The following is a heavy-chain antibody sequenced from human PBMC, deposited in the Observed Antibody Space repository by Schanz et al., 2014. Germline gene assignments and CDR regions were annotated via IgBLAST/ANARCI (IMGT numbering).Heavy chain of an antibody. J-gene: IGHJ6*02. Sequence: QVLLVESGGGLVKPGGSLRLSCSASGFTFSDSFMSWIRQTPGKGLEWLSYISSSGNIIHYADSVKGRFTISRDNAKNSLYLQMTGLRAEDTALYYCAKGRTSMVYDMDVWGQGTTVTVSS. V-gene: IGHV3-11*01. CDR2: ISSSGNII. D-gene: IGHD5-18*01. CDR3: AKGRTSMVYDMDV. CDR1: GFTFSDSF.